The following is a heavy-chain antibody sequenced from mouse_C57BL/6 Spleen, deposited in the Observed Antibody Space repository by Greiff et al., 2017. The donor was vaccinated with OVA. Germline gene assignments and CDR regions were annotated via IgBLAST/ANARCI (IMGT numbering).Heavy chain of an antibody. J-gene: IGHJ1*03. V-gene: IGHV5-17*01. CDR2: ISSGSSTI. CDR3: ASSDWYFDV. CDR1: GFTFSDYG. D-gene: IGHD6-1*01. Sequence: EVKLVESGGGLVKPGGSLKLSCAASGFTFSDYGMHWVRQAPEKGLEWVAYISSGSSTIYYADTVKGRFTISRDNAKNTLFLQMTSLGSDDTAMYYCASSDWYFDVWGTGTTVTVSS.